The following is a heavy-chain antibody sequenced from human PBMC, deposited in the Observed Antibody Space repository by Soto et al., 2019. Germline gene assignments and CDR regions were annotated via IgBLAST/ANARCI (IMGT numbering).Heavy chain of an antibody. J-gene: IGHJ3*01. D-gene: IGHD6-19*01. CDR2: IGTAGDT. CDR1: GFTFSTYD. V-gene: IGHV3-13*01. Sequence: VSLRLSCAASGFTFSTYDMHWVRQDAGKGLEWVSAIGTAGDTYYPDSVKGRFIISRDNAKSSLFLQMNSLRAGDTAVYYCARGDNSGWSAFDVWGQGTMVTVSS. CDR3: ARGDNSGWSAFDV.